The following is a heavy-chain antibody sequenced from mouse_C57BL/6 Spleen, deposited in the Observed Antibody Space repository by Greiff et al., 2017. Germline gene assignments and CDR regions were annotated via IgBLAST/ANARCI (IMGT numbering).Heavy chain of an antibody. CDR1: GYTFTSYW. V-gene: IGHV1-55*01. CDR2: IYPGSGST. J-gene: IGHJ4*01. Sequence: QVQLQQPGAELVKPGASVKMSCKASGYTFTSYWITWVKQRPGQGLEWIGDIYPGSGSTNYNEKFKSKATLTVATSSSTAYMQLSSLTSEDSAVYYCARVTTGYYAMDYWGQGTSVTVSS. D-gene: IGHD2-2*01. CDR3: ARVTTGYYAMDY.